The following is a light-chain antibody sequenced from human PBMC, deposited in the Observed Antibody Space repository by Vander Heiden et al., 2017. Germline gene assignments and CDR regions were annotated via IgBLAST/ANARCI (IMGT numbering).Light chain of an antibody. CDR2: NNF. J-gene: IGLJ2*01. CDR1: SLNIGSNH. CDR3: SSWDVSLSGYVV. V-gene: IGLV1-44*01. Sequence: QPVLTQAPSASVTSGQTVAISCSGTSLNIGSNHVRWFQQLPGTAPKLLIYNNFQRPSGIPDRFSGSKSGTSASLVISDLQSEDEAIYYCSSWDVSLSGYVVFGGGTKLTVL.